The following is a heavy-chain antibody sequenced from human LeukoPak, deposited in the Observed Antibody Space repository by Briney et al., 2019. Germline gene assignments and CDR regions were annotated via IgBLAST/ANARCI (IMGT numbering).Heavy chain of an antibody. CDR2: IFAGGTT. CDR1: GFTVSSNY. Sequence: GGSLRLSCVGSGFTVSSNYMNWVRQAPGKGLEWVSVIFAGGTTYYTNSVKGRCTISRDNSKNTLYLQMNNLRAEDTAVYYCARGITIFGVAKYAMDVWGQGTTVTVSS. J-gene: IGHJ6*02. V-gene: IGHV3-66*01. D-gene: IGHD3-3*01. CDR3: ARGITIFGVAKYAMDV.